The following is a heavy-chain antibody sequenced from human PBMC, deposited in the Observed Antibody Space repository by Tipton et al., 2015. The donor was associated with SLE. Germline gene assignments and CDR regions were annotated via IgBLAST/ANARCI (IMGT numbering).Heavy chain of an antibody. D-gene: IGHD3-22*01. J-gene: IGHJ4*02. CDR2: IKQDGSET. Sequence: SLRLSCTTSGFTFADYAMTWVRQAPGKGLEWVANIKQDGSETYYVDSVKGRFTISRDNAKNSLFLQMNSLRAEDTATYFCARGPMTLMVVVTLDYWGQGTLVTVSS. V-gene: IGHV3-7*01. CDR1: GFTFADYA. CDR3: ARGPMTLMVVVTLDY.